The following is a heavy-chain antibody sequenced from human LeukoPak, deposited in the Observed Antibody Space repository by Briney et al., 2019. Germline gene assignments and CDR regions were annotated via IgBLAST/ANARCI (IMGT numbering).Heavy chain of an antibody. Sequence: SETLPLTCTVSGGSISSYYWSWIRQPPGKGLEWMGYIYYSGSTNYNPSLKSRVTILVDTSKNQFSLKLSSVTAADTAVYYCVRQRPWDCSGGSCYFSPFDYWGQGILVTVSS. CDR2: IYYSGST. J-gene: IGHJ4*02. CDR3: VRQRPWDCSGGSCYFSPFDY. D-gene: IGHD2-15*01. CDR1: GGSISSYY. V-gene: IGHV4-59*08.